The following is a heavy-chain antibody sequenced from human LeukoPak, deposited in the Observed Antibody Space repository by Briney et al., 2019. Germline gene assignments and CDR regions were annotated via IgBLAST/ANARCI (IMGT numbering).Heavy chain of an antibody. Sequence: ASVKVSCKASGYTFTDYYVHWVRRAPGLGLEWMGVINPGGGRTTYAQKFQDRVNMTRDTSTSTVYMELSGLTSADTAVYFCARDGGWVLVTEIDYWGQGTLVTVSS. D-gene: IGHD3-9*01. CDR1: GYTFTDYY. CDR3: ARDGGWVLVTEIDY. V-gene: IGHV1-46*01. J-gene: IGHJ4*02. CDR2: INPGGGRT.